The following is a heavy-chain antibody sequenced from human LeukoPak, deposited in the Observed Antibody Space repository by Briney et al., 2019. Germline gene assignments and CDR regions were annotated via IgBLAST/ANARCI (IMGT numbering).Heavy chain of an antibody. V-gene: IGHV3-23*01. Sequence: TGGSPRLSCAASGFTFTNYAMTWVRQAPGKGLEWVSSISDTYATTYYTDSVKGRCTISRDNSKNTVYLQLNNLRAEDTAVYFCVRHDSFIPFWGQGTLVTVSS. CDR2: ISDTYATT. CDR3: VRHDSFIPF. CDR1: GFTFTNYA. J-gene: IGHJ4*02. D-gene: IGHD2-21*01.